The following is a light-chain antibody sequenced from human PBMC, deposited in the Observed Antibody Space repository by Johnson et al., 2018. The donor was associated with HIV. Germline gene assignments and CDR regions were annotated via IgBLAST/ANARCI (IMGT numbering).Light chain of an antibody. J-gene: IGLJ1*01. CDR1: SSNIGNNY. V-gene: IGLV1-51*02. Sequence: QSVLTQPPSVSAAPGQKVTISCSGSSSNIGNNYVSWYQQLPGTAPKLLIYENNKRPSGIPDRFSGSKSGTSATLGITGLQTGNEADNYCGTWDSSLTLYVFGTGTKVTVL. CDR3: GTWDSSLTLYV. CDR2: ENN.